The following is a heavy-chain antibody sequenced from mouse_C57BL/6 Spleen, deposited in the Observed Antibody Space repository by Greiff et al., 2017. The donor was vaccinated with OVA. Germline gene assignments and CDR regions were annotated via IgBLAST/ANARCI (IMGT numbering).Heavy chain of an antibody. CDR3: ARKDGYAMDY. V-gene: IGHV1-82*01. Sequence: VKLMESGPELVKPGASAKISCKASGYAFSSSWMNWVKQRPGKGLEWIGRIYPGDGDTKYNGKFKGKATLTADKSSSTAYMQLSSLTSEDSAVYFCARKDGYAMDYWGQGTSVTVSS. J-gene: IGHJ4*01. CDR1: GYAFSSSW. CDR2: IYPGDGDT. D-gene: IGHD2-3*01.